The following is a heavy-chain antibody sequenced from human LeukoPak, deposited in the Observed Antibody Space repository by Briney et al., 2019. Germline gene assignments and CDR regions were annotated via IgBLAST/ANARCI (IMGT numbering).Heavy chain of an antibody. V-gene: IGHV3-7*05. CDR3: ARDHIVGATNFDD. D-gene: IGHD1-26*01. J-gene: IGHJ4*02. CDR2: IKQDGSEK. CDR1: GXTFSSYW. Sequence: GGSLRLSCAASGXTFSSYWMSWVRQAPGKGLEWVGNIKQDGSEKYYVDSVKGRFTISRDNATNTLYLQMNSLRAEDTAVYYCARDHIVGATNFDDWGQGTLVTVSS.